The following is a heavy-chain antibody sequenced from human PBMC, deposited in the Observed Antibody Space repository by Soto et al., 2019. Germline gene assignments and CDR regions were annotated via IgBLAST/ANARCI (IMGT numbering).Heavy chain of an antibody. CDR1: GFTFSSYA. D-gene: IGHD4-17*01. CDR3: ARVYGGLRGGMDV. CDR2: ISYDGSNK. Sequence: GGSLRLSCAASGFTFSSYAMHWVRQAPGKGLEWVAVISYDGSNKYYADSVKGRFTISRDNSKNTLYLQMNSLRAEDTAVYYCARVYGGLRGGMDVWGQGTTVT. V-gene: IGHV3-30-3*01. J-gene: IGHJ6*02.